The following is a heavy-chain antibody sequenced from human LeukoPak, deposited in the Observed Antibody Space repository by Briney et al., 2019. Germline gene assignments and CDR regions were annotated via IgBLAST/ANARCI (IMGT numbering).Heavy chain of an antibody. D-gene: IGHD3-22*01. J-gene: IGHJ3*02. V-gene: IGHV4-34*01. Sequence: SETLSLTCAVYGGSFSGYYWTWIRQPPGKGLEWIGEINHSGSTNYNPSLKSRVTISIDTSKNQFSLKLRFVTAADTAVYYCARDLRNYYDSSGFGFDIWGQGTMVTVSS. CDR2: INHSGST. CDR3: ARDLRNYYDSSGFGFDI. CDR1: GGSFSGYY.